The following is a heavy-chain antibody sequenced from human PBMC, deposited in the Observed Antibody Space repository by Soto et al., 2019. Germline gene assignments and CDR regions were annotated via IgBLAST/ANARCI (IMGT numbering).Heavy chain of an antibody. Sequence: PSETLSLTCTVSVGSVSSGSYYWSWIRQPPGKGLEWIGYIYYSWSTNYNPSRKSRVTISVDTSKNQFSLKLRSVTAADTAVYSCAREDCIGGSSPSAFYIWGQGTIVTVSS. J-gene: IGHJ3*02. CDR3: AREDCIGGSSPSAFYI. CDR1: VGSVSSGSYY. CDR2: IYYSWST. V-gene: IGHV4-61*01. D-gene: IGHD2-15*01.